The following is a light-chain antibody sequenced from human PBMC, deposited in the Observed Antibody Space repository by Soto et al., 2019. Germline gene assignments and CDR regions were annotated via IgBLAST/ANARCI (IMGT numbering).Light chain of an antibody. Sequence: EIVMTQSPAAVSVSPGERATLSCRASQSLSSNLAWYQQKPGQAPRLLSYGTSTRATGIPARFSGSAAGTYYTLTINSLQSEDFALYYCQQYNTWPTFGPGTKVDV. CDR3: QQYNTWPT. CDR2: GTS. J-gene: IGKJ3*01. V-gene: IGKV3-15*01. CDR1: QSLSSN.